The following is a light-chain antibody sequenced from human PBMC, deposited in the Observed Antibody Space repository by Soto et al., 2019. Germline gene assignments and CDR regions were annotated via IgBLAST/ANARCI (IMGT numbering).Light chain of an antibody. CDR3: QQYNSNPLT. J-gene: IGKJ4*01. V-gene: IGKV1-5*03. Sequence: DIQMTQSPSTLSASVGDRVTITCRACQRISTWLAWYQQKPGKAPKLLIYKASSLESGVPSRFSGSGSGTEFTLTISSLQPDDFATYYCQQYNSNPLTFGGGTKVEIK. CDR2: KAS. CDR1: QRISTW.